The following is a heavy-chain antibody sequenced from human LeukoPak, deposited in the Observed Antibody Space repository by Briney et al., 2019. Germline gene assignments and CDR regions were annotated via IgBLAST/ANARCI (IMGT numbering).Heavy chain of an antibody. J-gene: IGHJ3*02. CDR3: ARDPYYYDSSDI. V-gene: IGHV3-30*03. D-gene: IGHD3-22*01. CDR2: ISYDGSNK. CDR1: GFTFNYYG. Sequence: GGSLRLSCAASGFTFNYYGLSWVRQAPGKGLEWVAVISYDGSNKYYADSVKGRFTISRDNSKNTLYLQMNSLRAEDTAVYYCARDPYYYDSSDIWGQGTMVTVSS.